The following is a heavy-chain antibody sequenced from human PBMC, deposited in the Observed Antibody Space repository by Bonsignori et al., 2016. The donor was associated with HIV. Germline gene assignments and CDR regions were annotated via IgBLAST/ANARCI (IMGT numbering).Heavy chain of an antibody. Sequence: WIRQPPGKGLEWIGYIYYSGSTNYNPSLKSRVTISVDTSKNQFSLKLSSVTAADTAVYYCARVAAPYYDFWSGYYGKNWFDPWGQGTLVTVSS. D-gene: IGHD3-3*01. V-gene: IGHV4-59*01. J-gene: IGHJ5*02. CDR3: ARVAAPYYDFWSGYYGKNWFDP. CDR2: IYYSGST.